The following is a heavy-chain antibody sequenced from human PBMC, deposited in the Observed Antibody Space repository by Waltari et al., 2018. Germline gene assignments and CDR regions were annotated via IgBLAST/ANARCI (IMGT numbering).Heavy chain of an antibody. CDR1: GFTFSNDD. CDR3: AKGPDSSGYFSTWLDP. V-gene: IGHV3-30*02. J-gene: IGHJ5*02. Sequence: QVKLVGSGGGVVQPGGSLRRSCAAPGFTFSNDDMHWVRQVPGKGLEWVAFIWSDENNKHYADSVQGRFTISRDNSKNTVFLQMDRLTTDDTAVYYCAKGPDSSGYFSTWLDPWGQGILVTVSS. D-gene: IGHD3-22*01. CDR2: IWSDENNK.